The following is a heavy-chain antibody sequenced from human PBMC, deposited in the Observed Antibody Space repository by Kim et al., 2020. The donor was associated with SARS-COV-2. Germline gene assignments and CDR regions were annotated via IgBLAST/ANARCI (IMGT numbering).Heavy chain of an antibody. Sequence: GGSLRLSCAASGFTFSDYYMSWIRQAPGKGLEWVSYISSSSYTNYADSVKGRFTISRDNAKNSLYLQMNSLRAEDTAVYYCARVGYDYVWGSYRDYYYYYGMDVWGQVTTVTVSS. J-gene: IGHJ6*02. CDR1: GFTFSDYY. CDR2: ISSSSYT. D-gene: IGHD3-16*02. CDR3: ARVGYDYVWGSYRDYYYYYGMDV. V-gene: IGHV3-11*05.